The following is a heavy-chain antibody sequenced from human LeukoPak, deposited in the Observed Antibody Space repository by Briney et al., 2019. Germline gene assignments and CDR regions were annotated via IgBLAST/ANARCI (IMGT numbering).Heavy chain of an antibody. V-gene: IGHV1-69*04. Sequence: ASVKVSCKASGGTFSSYTISWVRQAPGQGLEWMGRIIPILGIANYAQKFQGRVTITADKSTSTAYMELRSLRSDDTAVYYCARDGPLGLHNWFDPWGQGTLVTVSS. J-gene: IGHJ5*02. CDR3: ARDGPLGLHNWFDP. CDR2: IIPILGIA. D-gene: IGHD3/OR15-3a*01. CDR1: GGTFSSYT.